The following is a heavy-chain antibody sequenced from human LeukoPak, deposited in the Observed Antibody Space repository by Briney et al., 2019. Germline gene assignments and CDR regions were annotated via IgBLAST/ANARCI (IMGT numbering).Heavy chain of an antibody. J-gene: IGHJ4*02. CDR2: ISSSSSTI. CDR3: ARGSDKTTFDY. Sequence: GGSLRISCAASGFTFSSYSRNWVRQAPGEGLEWVSYISSSSSTIYYADSVKGRFTISRDNAKNSLYLQMNSLRAEDTAVYYCARGSDKTTFDYWGQGTLVTVSS. D-gene: IGHD1-14*01. CDR1: GFTFSSYS. V-gene: IGHV3-48*01.